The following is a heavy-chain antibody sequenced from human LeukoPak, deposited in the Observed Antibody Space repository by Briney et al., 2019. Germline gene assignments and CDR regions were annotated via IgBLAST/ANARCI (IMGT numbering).Heavy chain of an antibody. CDR3: ARGDSGWSPNYFYHMDV. V-gene: IGHV1-8*03. J-gene: IGHJ6*03. Sequence: ASVKVSCKASGYTFTSYDINWVRQAPGQGLEWMGWVNPNSGNTGYAQNFQGRVTILWNTSSSTAYMELSSLRSDDTAVYYCARGDSGWSPNYFYHMDVWGKGTTVTVSS. CDR1: GYTFTSYD. CDR2: VNPNSGNT. D-gene: IGHD6-19*01.